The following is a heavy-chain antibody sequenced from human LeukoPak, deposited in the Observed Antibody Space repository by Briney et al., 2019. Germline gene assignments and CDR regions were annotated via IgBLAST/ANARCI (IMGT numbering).Heavy chain of an antibody. Sequence: GGSLRLSCAASGFTFSSYAMSWVRQAPGKGLEWVSAISGSGGSTYYADSVKGRFTISRGNSKNTLYLHMNSLRTGDMALYYCAKDSYSASGLEGDSFDIWGQGTMVTVSS. CDR3: AKDSYSASGLEGDSFDI. V-gene: IGHV3-23*01. CDR2: ISGSGGST. D-gene: IGHD3-3*01. J-gene: IGHJ3*02. CDR1: GFTFSSYA.